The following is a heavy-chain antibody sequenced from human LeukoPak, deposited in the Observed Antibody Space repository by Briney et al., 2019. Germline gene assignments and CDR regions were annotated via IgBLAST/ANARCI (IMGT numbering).Heavy chain of an antibody. Sequence: SETLSLTCTVSGGSISSYYWSWIRQPPGKGLEWIGYIYYSGSTNYNPSLKSRVTISVDTSKDQFSLKLSSVTAADTAVYYCARRDGYNSIDYWGQGTLVTVSS. CDR2: IYYSGST. V-gene: IGHV4-59*08. D-gene: IGHD5-24*01. J-gene: IGHJ4*02. CDR3: ARRDGYNSIDY. CDR1: GGSISSYY.